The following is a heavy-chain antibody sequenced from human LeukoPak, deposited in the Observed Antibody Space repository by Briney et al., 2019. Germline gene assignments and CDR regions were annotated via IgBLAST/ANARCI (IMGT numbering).Heavy chain of an antibody. CDR1: GFSLSTSGVG. J-gene: IGHJ4*02. V-gene: IGHV2-5*02. D-gene: IGHD5-18*01. Sequence: SGPTLVKPTQTLTLTCTFSGFSLSTSGVGVGWIRQPPGKALEWLALIYWDDDKRYSPSLKSRLTITKDTSKNQVVLTMTNMDPVDTATYYCAHRQLWFTPRGFDYWGQGTLVTVSS. CDR3: AHRQLWFTPRGFDY. CDR2: IYWDDDK.